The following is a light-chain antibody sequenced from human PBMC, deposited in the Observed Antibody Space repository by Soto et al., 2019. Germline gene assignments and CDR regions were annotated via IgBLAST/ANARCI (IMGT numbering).Light chain of an antibody. CDR3: SSYAGSNNHV. V-gene: IGLV2-8*01. Sequence: QSVLTQPPSASGSPGQSVTISCTGTSSDIGGYNYVSWYQQHPGKAPKLMIYEVSKRPSGVPDRFSGSKSGNTASLTVSGLQAEDEADYYCSSYAGSNNHVSGSVTKLTV. CDR2: EVS. J-gene: IGLJ1*01. CDR1: SSDIGGYNY.